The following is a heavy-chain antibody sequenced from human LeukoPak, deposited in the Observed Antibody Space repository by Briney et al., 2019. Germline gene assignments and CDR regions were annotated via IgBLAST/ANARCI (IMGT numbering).Heavy chain of an antibody. D-gene: IGHD3-3*01. CDR2: IYYSGST. J-gene: IGHJ3*02. CDR3: ASDSYYDFWSGYYTLGAFDI. V-gene: IGHV4-61*01. Sequence: SETLSLTCTVSGGSISSSSYYWSWIRQPPGKGLEWIGYIYYSGSTNYSPSLKSRVTISVDTSKNQFSLKLSSVTAADTAVYYCASDSYYDFWSGYYTLGAFDIWGQGTMVTVSS. CDR1: GGSISSSSYY.